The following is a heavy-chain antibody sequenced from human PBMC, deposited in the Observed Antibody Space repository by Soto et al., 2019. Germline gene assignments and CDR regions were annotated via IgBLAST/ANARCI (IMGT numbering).Heavy chain of an antibody. CDR2: ISSSSSYI. CDR1: GFTFSSYS. D-gene: IGHD2-8*01. CDR3: ARASCTNGVCYYYYYGMDV. J-gene: IGHJ6*02. Sequence: LRLSCAASGFTFSSYSMNWVLQAPGKGLEWVSSISSSSSYIYYEDSVKGRFTISRDNAKNSLYLQMNSLRAEDTAVYYCARASCTNGVCYYYYYGMDVWGQGTTVTVSS. V-gene: IGHV3-21*01.